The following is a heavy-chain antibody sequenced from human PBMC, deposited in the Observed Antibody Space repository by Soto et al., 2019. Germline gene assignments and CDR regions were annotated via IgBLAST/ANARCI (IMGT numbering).Heavy chain of an antibody. J-gene: IGHJ4*02. Sequence: PETLSLTCSVSGDFLSYYSWAWIRQSDGKGLEWIGRVYSTGTIIYNPSLKSRATMSVDTSKNQFSLKLTSVNAADTAVYYCAKDPPSLTIFGVVIGIWGQGTLVTVSS. CDR3: AKDPPSLTIFGVVIGI. V-gene: IGHV4-4*07. D-gene: IGHD3-3*01. CDR2: VYSTGTI. CDR1: GDFLSYYS.